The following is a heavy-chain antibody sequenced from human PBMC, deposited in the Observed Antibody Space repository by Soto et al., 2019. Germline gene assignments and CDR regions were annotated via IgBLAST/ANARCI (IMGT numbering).Heavy chain of an antibody. J-gene: IGHJ6*02. D-gene: IGHD5-18*01. V-gene: IGHV1-69*13. CDR3: AVNVDGAMATWSYSGMDV. CDR2: VFLIFGTA. CDR1: GGTFSSYA. Sequence: GASVKVSWKASGGTFSSYAISWVRQAPGQGLEWMGGVFLIFGTANYAQKFQGRVTITADESTSTAYMDLSSLRFEDTAAYYCAVNVDGAMATWSYSGMDVWGQGTTLTVSS.